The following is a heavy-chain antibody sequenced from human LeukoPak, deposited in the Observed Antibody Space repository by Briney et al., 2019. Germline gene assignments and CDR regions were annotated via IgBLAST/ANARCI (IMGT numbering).Heavy chain of an antibody. CDR3: ARDGSTYYDILTGRDFDY. CDR2: INPNSGGT. V-gene: IGHV1-2*02. CDR1: GYTFTGYY. J-gene: IGHJ4*02. Sequence: ASVKVSCKASGYTFTGYYIYWVRQAPGQGLEWMGWINPNSGGTNYAQKFQGRVTMTRDTSISTAYMELSRLRSDDTAVYYCARDGSTYYDILTGRDFDYWGQGTLVTVSS. D-gene: IGHD3-9*01.